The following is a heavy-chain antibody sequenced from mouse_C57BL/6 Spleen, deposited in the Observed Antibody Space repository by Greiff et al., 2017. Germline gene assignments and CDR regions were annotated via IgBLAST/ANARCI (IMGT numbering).Heavy chain of an antibody. CDR1: GYTFTSYW. V-gene: IGHV1-74*01. J-gene: IGHJ4*01. CDR2: IHPSASDT. Sequence: QVQLQQPGAELVKPGASVKLSCKASGYTFTSYWMHWVTQRPGQGLEWIGRIHPSASDTNYIQKFKGKATLTVDQTSSKAYMHLSSLTSEDSADYYCASYAMDYWGQGTSVTVSS. CDR3: ASYAMDY.